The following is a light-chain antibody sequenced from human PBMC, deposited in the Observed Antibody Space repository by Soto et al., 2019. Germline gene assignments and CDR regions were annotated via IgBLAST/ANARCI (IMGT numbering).Light chain of an antibody. CDR2: DAS. V-gene: IGKV1-5*01. CDR1: QTIGSS. J-gene: IGKJ2*01. Sequence: DIQMTQSPSTLSVSVGDRVTITCRASQTIGSSLAWYQHKPGKAPKLLIFDASTLQTGVSSRFSGSGFGTDFTLTISNLQPDDFATYYCQQHNDYSPVTFGQGTKLEIK. CDR3: QQHNDYSPVT.